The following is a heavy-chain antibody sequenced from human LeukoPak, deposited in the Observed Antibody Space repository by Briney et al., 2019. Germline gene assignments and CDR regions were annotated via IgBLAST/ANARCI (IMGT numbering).Heavy chain of an antibody. D-gene: IGHD3-10*01. CDR3: ARTWFGEQFDP. CDR2: IYYSGST. J-gene: IGHJ5*02. Sequence: SETLSLTCTVSGGSISSSSYYWGWIRQPPGKGLEWIGSIYYSGSTYYNPSLKSRVTISVDTSKNQFSLKLSSVTAADTAVYYCARTWFGEQFDPWGQGTLVTVSS. V-gene: IGHV4-39*07. CDR1: GGSISSSSYY.